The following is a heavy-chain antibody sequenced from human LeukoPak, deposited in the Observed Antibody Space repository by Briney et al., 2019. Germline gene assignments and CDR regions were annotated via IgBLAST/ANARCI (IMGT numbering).Heavy chain of an antibody. V-gene: IGHV3-33*01. CDR1: GFTFSSYG. CDR2: IWYGGSNK. J-gene: IGHJ4*02. D-gene: IGHD2-8*01. Sequence: PGRSLRLSCAASGFTFSSYGMHWVRQAPGKGLEWVAVIWYGGSNKYYADSVKGRFTISRDNSKNTLYLQMNSLRAEDTAVYYCARGLMVDAKTGAIDYWGQGTLVTVSS. CDR3: ARGLMVDAKTGAIDY.